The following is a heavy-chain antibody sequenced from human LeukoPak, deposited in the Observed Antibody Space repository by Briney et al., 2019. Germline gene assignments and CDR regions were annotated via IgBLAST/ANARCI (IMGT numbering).Heavy chain of an antibody. CDR3: ARGAVADTGVRRYYYAMDV. J-gene: IGHJ6*02. CDR1: GGSMSNFY. D-gene: IGHD6-19*01. CDR2: IYTSGTT. V-gene: IGHV4-4*07. Sequence: PSETLSLTCSVSGGSMSNFYWTWIRQPAGKGLEWVGRIYTSGTTNYNPSLQSRVTMSVDASKNHLSLKVTSVTAADTAIYYCARGAVADTGVRRYYYAMDVWGQGTTVTVSS.